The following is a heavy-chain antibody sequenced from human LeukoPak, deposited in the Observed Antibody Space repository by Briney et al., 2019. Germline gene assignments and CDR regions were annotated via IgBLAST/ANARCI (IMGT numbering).Heavy chain of an antibody. V-gene: IGHV1-2*02. CDR1: GYTFATYV. J-gene: IGHJ4*02. CDR3: ARDLEV. Sequence: ASVKVSCKASGYTFATYVINWVRQAPGQGLEWMGWINPNSGGTSYAQNSQGRVTMTRDTSISTAYMELSRLRSDDTAIYYCARDLEVWGQGTLVAVSS. CDR2: INPNSGGT.